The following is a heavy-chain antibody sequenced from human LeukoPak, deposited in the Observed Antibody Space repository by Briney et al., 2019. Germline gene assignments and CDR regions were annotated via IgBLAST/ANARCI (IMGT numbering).Heavy chain of an antibody. J-gene: IGHJ4*02. CDR2: INSDGSST. D-gene: IGHD6-13*01. Sequence: PGGSLRLSCAASGFTFSSYWMHWVRQAPGKGLVWVSRINSDGSSTSYADSVKGRFTISRDNAKNTLYLQMNSLRAEDMALYYCAKDGMGSSWYGGHFDYWGQGTLVTVSS. CDR3: AKDGMGSSWYGGHFDY. CDR1: GFTFSSYW. V-gene: IGHV3-74*01.